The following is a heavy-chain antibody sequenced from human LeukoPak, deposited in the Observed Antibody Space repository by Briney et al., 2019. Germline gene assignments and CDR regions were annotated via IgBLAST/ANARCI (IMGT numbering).Heavy chain of an antibody. CDR2: SSSSSSTI. D-gene: IGHD3-22*01. CDR3: ARDPQLLSSSSGYYDY. V-gene: IGHV3-48*04. CDR1: GFNLSSYS. J-gene: IGHJ4*02. Sequence: GGSLRLSCAASGFNLSSYSMNWVRQAPGKGLEWVSYSSSSSSTIYYADSVKGRFTISRDNAKNSLYLQMNSLRAEDTAVYYCARDPQLLSSSSGYYDYWGQGTLVTASS.